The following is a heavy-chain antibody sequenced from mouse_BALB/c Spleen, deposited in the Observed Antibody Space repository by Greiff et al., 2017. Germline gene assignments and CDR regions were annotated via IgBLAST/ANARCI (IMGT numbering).Heavy chain of an antibody. CDR2: ISSGGSYT. Sequence: EVQLVESGGGLVKPGGSLKLSCAASGFTFSSYTMSWVRQTPEKRLEWVATISSGGSYTYYPDSVKGRFTISRDNAKNTLYLQMSSLKSEDTAMYYCTRGDGYYVFAYWGQGTLVTVSA. D-gene: IGHD2-3*01. J-gene: IGHJ3*01. CDR1: GFTFSSYT. V-gene: IGHV5-6-4*01. CDR3: TRGDGYYVFAY.